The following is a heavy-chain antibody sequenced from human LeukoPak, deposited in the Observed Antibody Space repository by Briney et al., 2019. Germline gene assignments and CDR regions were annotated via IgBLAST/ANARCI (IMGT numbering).Heavy chain of an antibody. V-gene: IGHV1-18*01. CDR2: ISAYNGNT. D-gene: IGHD3-22*01. J-gene: IGHJ4*02. Sequence: ASVKVSCKASGYTFSSHGISWVRQAPGQGLEWMGWISAYNGNTNYAQKVQGRVTMTTDTSTSTAYMELRSLRSDDTAVYYCARDEKLNYDSSGYASENFDYWGQGTLVTVSS. CDR1: GYTFSSHG. CDR3: ARDEKLNYDSSGYASENFDY.